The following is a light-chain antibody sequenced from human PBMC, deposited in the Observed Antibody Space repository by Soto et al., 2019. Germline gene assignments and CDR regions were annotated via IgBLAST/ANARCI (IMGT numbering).Light chain of an antibody. CDR3: QQYNNWPFS. CDR2: DVS. CDR1: QGVTTN. J-gene: IGKJ5*01. V-gene: IGKV3-15*01. Sequence: EIVITQCPATLSESPGERATLSCRAGQGVTTNFAWYQQKSGQSPRLLIYDVSIRATGVPARFSGTGSETDFTLTISGLQSEDSAVYFCQQYNNWPFSFCQGTRLEIK.